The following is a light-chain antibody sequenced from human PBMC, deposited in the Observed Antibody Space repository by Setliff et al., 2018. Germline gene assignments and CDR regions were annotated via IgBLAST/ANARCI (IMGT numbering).Light chain of an antibody. CDR3: CSYARSGTYVV. CDR2: EVN. CDR1: SSDVGGYDL. Sequence: QSALTQPASVSGSPGQSITISCTGTSSDVGGYDLVSWYQQSPGKAPKVLIYEVNKRPSGVSNRFSGSKSGNTASLTISGLQAEDEADYYCCSYARSGTYVVFGGGTKVTVL. V-gene: IGLV2-23*02. J-gene: IGLJ2*01.